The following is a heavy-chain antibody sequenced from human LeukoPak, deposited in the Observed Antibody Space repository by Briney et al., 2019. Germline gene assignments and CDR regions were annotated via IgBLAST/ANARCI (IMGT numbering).Heavy chain of an antibody. J-gene: IGHJ6*03. CDR1: GGFISSSSYY. CDR2: IYYSAST. V-gene: IGHV4-39*07. D-gene: IGHD2-15*01. Sequence: SETLSLTCTVSGGFISSSSYYWGWIRQPPGKGLEWIGSIYYSASTYYHPSLKSRVTISVDTSKNQFSLKLSSVTAADTAVYYCARTAATASYYYYYMDVWGKGTTVTISS. CDR3: ARTAATASYYYYYMDV.